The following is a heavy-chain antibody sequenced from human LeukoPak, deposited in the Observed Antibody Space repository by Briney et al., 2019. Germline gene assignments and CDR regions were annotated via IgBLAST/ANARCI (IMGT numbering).Heavy chain of an antibody. Sequence: PGGSLRLSCLASGFTFSNYAMSWVRQVPGKGLEWVSGISGGGGSTFYADSVKGRFTISRDSSKNTLYLQMNSLRAEDTALYYCANNYYDVSGYYHYEHWSQGTLVTVSS. V-gene: IGHV3-23*01. CDR1: GFTFSNYA. CDR2: ISGGGGST. CDR3: ANNYYDVSGYYHYEH. J-gene: IGHJ4*02. D-gene: IGHD3-22*01.